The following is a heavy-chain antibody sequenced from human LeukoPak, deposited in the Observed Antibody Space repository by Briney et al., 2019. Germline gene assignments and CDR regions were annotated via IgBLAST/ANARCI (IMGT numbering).Heavy chain of an antibody. CDR2: LKQDGSEI. D-gene: IGHD5-18*01. Sequence: PGGPQNLPCAPLDFPFPGNWLSWSARPQGKGWGGLATLKQDGSEIFYVDSVKGRFTISRDNAKNSLYLQMDSLRAEDTAVYYCARGLLSPNPRGASDYWGQGTLVTVSS. V-gene: IGHV3-7*02. CDR1: DFPFPGNW. J-gene: IGHJ4*02. CDR3: ARGLLSPNPRGASDY.